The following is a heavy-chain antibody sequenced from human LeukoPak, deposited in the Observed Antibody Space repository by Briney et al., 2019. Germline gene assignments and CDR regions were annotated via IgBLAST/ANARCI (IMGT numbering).Heavy chain of an antibody. Sequence: PSETLSLTCTVSGGSISSGDYYWSWIRQPPGKGLEWIGYIYYSGSTYYNPSLKSRVTISVDTSKNQFSLKLSSVTAADTAVYYCARQQRGYSSGWFPYYFDYWGQGTLVTVSS. CDR1: GGSISSGDYY. CDR2: IYYSGST. J-gene: IGHJ4*02. CDR3: ARQQRGYSSGWFPYYFDY. V-gene: IGHV4-30-4*01. D-gene: IGHD6-19*01.